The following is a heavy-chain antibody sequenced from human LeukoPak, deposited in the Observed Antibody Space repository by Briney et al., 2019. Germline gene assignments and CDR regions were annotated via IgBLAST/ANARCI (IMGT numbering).Heavy chain of an antibody. CDR1: GGTFSSYT. CDR2: IIPILGIA. CDR3: ARAPPDTAMVAWFDP. D-gene: IGHD5-18*01. V-gene: IGHV1-69*02. J-gene: IGHJ5*02. Sequence: PVKVSCKASGGTFSSYTISWVRQAPGQGLEWMGRIIPILGIANYAQKFQGRVTITADKSTSTAYMELSSLRSEDTAVYYCARAPPDTAMVAWFDPWGQGTLVTVSS.